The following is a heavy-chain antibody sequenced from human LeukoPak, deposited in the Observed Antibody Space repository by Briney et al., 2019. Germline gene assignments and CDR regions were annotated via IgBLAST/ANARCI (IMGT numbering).Heavy chain of an antibody. V-gene: IGHV4-38-2*02. J-gene: IGHJ5*02. CDR2: IYHSGST. D-gene: IGHD3-16*02. CDR3: ARVSNWFDP. CDR1: GYSISSGYY. Sequence: SETLSLTCTVSGYSISSGYYWGWIRQPPGKGLEWIGSIYHSGSTYYNPSLKSRVTISVDTSKNQFSLELSSVTAADTAVYYCARVSNWFDPWGQGTLVTVSS.